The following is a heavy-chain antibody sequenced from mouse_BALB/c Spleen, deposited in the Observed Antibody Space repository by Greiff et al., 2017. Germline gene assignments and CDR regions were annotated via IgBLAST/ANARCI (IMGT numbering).Heavy chain of an antibody. J-gene: IGHJ3*01. CDR2: ISYSGST. Sequence: EVKLMESGPGLVKPSQSLSLTFTVTGYSITSDYAWNWIRQFPGNKLEWMGYISYSGSTSYNPSLKSRISITRDTSKNQFFLQLNSVTTEDTATYYCARGYGTFAYWGQGTLVTVSA. CDR1: GYSITSDYA. D-gene: IGHD2-10*02. V-gene: IGHV3-2*02. CDR3: ARGYGTFAY.